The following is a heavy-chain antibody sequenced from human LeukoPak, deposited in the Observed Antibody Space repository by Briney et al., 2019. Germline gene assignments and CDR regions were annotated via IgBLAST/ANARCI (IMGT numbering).Heavy chain of an antibody. J-gene: IGHJ4*02. Sequence: PGGSLRLSCAASGFTFSSYAMSWVRQAPGKGLEWVSAISGSGGSTYYADSVKGRFTISRDNSKNTLYLQMNSLRAEDTAIYYCAKTKIVATFFDYWGQGTLVTVSS. CDR1: GFTFSSYA. V-gene: IGHV3-23*01. CDR3: AKTKIVATFFDY. CDR2: ISGSGGST. D-gene: IGHD5-12*01.